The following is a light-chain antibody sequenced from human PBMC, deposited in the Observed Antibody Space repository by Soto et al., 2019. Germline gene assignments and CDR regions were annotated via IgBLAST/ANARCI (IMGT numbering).Light chain of an antibody. V-gene: IGKV1-5*01. CDR1: QSINNW. CDR2: DAS. J-gene: IGKJ2*01. CDR3: QQYNSYPYT. Sequence: DIQMTQSPSTLSASVGDRVTITCRASQSINNWLAWYQQKPGKAPKLLIYDASGLESGVPSRFSGSGSGTEFTLTISSLQPDDFATYYCQQYNSYPYTFGQGTKLEIK.